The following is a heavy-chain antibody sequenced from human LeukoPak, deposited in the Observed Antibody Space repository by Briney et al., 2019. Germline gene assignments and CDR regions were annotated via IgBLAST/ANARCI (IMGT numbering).Heavy chain of an antibody. V-gene: IGHV1-2*02. CDR2: INPNSGGT. D-gene: IGHD3-10*01. CDR1: GYTFTGYY. Sequence: ASVKVSCKASGYTFTGYYMHWVRQAPGQGLEWMGWINPNSGGTNYAQKFQGRVTITRDTSISTAYMELSRLRSDDTAVYYCASEPHYYGSGSPSDYWGQGTLVTVSS. CDR3: ASEPHYYGSGSPSDY. J-gene: IGHJ4*02.